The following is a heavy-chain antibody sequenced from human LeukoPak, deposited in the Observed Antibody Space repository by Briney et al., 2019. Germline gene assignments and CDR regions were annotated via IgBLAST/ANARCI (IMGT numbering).Heavy chain of an antibody. D-gene: IGHD3-10*01. CDR1: GFTFSSYG. CDR3: AKXSVXTMVRVVSYFDE. V-gene: IGHV3-23*01. Sequence: GETLXXSCAASGFTFSSYGMTWVRQAPGKGLEWVSGISGSGDNTWYADSVKGRFTISRDNSKKTLDLQMHSLRAEDTAVYYCAKXSVXTMVRVVSYFDEWGQGIQVTVSS. CDR2: ISGSGDNT. J-gene: IGHJ4*02.